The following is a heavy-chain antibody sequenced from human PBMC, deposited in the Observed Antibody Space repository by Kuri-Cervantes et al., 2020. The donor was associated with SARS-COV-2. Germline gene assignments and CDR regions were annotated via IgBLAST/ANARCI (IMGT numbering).Heavy chain of an antibody. D-gene: IGHD3-10*01. V-gene: IGHV4-30-4*08. Sequence: SETLSLTCNVTGDSIGNGKYYWSWIRQRPGRGLEWIGYIYYTGGTYYNPSLKSRVTMSVDTSKNQFSLNLTSVTAADTAVYYCARLRRHNNAWFVTGYYMDVWGKGTTVTVSS. J-gene: IGHJ6*03. CDR2: IYYTGGT. CDR3: ARLRRHNNAWFVTGYYMDV. CDR1: GDSIGNGKYY.